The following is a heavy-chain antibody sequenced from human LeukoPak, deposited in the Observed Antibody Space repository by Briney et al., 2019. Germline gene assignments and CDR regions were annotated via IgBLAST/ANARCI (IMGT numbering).Heavy chain of an antibody. CDR1: GSPFSSYW. Sequence: PGGPLRLSFAASGSPFSSYWMSWFRKAPGKGLEWVPNIKQDGSEKYYVDSVKGRFTISRDNAKNSLYLQMNSLRAEDTAVYYCARSLYSSGWPFDYSGQGTLVTVSS. CDR2: IKQDGSEK. CDR3: ARSLYSSGWPFDY. V-gene: IGHV3-7*01. J-gene: IGHJ4*02. D-gene: IGHD6-19*01.